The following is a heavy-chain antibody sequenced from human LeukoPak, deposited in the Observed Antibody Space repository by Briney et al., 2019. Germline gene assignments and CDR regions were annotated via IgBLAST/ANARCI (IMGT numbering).Heavy chain of an antibody. V-gene: IGHV1-24*01. J-gene: IGHJ4*02. CDR2: FDPEDGET. D-gene: IGHD1-26*01. Sequence: ASVKVSCKVSGYTLTELSMHWVRQAPGKGLEWMGGFDPEDGETIYAQKFQGRVTMTEDTSTDTAYMELSSLRSEDTAVYYCATPIVGATMFGYWGQGTPVTVSS. CDR3: ATPIVGATMFGY. CDR1: GYTLTELS.